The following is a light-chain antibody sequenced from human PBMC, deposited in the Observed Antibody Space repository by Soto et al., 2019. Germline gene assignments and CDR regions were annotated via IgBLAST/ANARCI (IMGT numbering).Light chain of an antibody. CDR1: QSIIRW. J-gene: IGKJ1*01. Sequence: DIQMPQSPSTLSASVGDRVTITCRASQSIIRWLAWYQQKPGKAPKLLLHDATSLESGVPSRFSGSGSGTEFTLTISSLQPDDFATYYCLQDYSYPRTFGQGTKVDIK. V-gene: IGKV1-5*01. CDR3: LQDYSYPRT. CDR2: DAT.